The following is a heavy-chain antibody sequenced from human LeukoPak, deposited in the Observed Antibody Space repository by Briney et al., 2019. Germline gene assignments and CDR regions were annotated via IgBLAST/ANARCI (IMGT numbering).Heavy chain of an antibody. CDR1: GASISRYF. CDR3: ARVPDTTMVYFDY. CDR2: IYDGGSS. V-gene: IGHV4-59*01. Sequence: PSETLSLTCAVAGASISRYFWSWIQQPPGKGLELIGYIYDGGSSKYNPSLERRVTISLDTSKNQFSLKLTFVTAADTAVYYCARVPDTTMVYFDYWGQGTLVTVSS. J-gene: IGHJ4*02. D-gene: IGHD5-18*01.